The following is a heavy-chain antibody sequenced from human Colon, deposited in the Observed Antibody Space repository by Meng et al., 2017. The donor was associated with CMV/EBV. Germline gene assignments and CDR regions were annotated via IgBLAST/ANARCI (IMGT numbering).Heavy chain of an antibody. CDR2: ISSSGSTI. V-gene: IGHV3-11*04. D-gene: IGHD3-10*01. Sequence: GGSLRLSCAASGFTFSDYYMSWIRQAPGKGLEWVSYISSSGSTIYYADSVKGRFTISRDNAKNSLYLQMNSLRAEDTAVYYCASGITMVRGVMPKDAFDIWGQGTMVTVSS. CDR1: GFTFSDYY. CDR3: ASGITMVRGVMPKDAFDI. J-gene: IGHJ3*02.